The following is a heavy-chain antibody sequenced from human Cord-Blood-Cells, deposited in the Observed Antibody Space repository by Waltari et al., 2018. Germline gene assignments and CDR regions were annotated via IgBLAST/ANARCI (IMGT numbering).Heavy chain of an antibody. Sequence: QVQLQESGPGLVKPSETLSLTCAVSGYSISSGSYWGWIRQPPGKGLGWIGGIYHSGSTYYNPSLKSRVTISVDTSKNQFSLKLSSVTAADTAVYYCARAGDHCSGGSCYYYYYYMDVWGKGTTVTVSS. CDR2: IYHSGST. D-gene: IGHD2-15*01. CDR3: ARAGDHCSGGSCYYYYYYMDV. J-gene: IGHJ6*03. V-gene: IGHV4-38-2*01. CDR1: GYSISSGSY.